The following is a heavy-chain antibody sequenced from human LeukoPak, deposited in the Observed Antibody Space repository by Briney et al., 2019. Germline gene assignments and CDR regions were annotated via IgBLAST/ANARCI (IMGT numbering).Heavy chain of an antibody. J-gene: IGHJ6*03. CDR1: GFSFSTYW. CDR2: IKQDGTEK. Sequence: GGSLRLSCGASGFSFSTYWMSWVRQAPGKGLEWVANIKQDGTEKYYVDSVKGRFTISRDYARKSLYLQLNSLRAEDTAVYYCARGGYSYGYRTYYYYYMDVWGKGTTVTISS. V-gene: IGHV3-7*01. D-gene: IGHD5-18*01. CDR3: ARGGYSYGYRTYYYYYMDV.